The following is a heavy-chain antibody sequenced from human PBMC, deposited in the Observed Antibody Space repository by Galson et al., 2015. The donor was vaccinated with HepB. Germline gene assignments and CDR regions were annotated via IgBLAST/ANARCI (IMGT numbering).Heavy chain of an antibody. Sequence: SLRLSCAGSGFIFRHHSMAWIRQAPGKGLEWVSGINGRGSTRSYSDAVKGRFSISRDNSKDTVFLQMDNLRAEDTAVYYCVKEGSWFGGDWFDPWGQGALVTVS. CDR1: GFIFRHHS. CDR3: VKEGSWFGGDWFDP. J-gene: IGHJ5*02. CDR2: INGRGSTR. D-gene: IGHD3-16*01. V-gene: IGHV3-23*01.